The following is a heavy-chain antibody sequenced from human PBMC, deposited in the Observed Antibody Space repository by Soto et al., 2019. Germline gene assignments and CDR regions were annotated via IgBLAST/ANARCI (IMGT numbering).Heavy chain of an antibody. Sequence: QITLKESGPTLVKPTQTLTLTCTFSGFSLTTSGVGVGWVRQPPGKALEWLGLIYWDDDKRYSPSLKSRLTITTDTSKNQVVLTMTNMDPVDTATYYCAHSNSFYDTHGDFFDYWGQGTLVTVSS. V-gene: IGHV2-5*02. D-gene: IGHD3-22*01. J-gene: IGHJ4*02. CDR1: GFSLTTSGVG. CDR2: IYWDDDK. CDR3: AHSNSFYDTHGDFFDY.